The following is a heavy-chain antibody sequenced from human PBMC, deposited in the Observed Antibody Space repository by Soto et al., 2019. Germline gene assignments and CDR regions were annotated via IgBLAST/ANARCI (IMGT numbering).Heavy chain of an antibody. CDR1: GYTFTSYD. V-gene: IGHV1-8*01. Sequence: ASVKVSCKASGYTFTSYDINWVRQATGQGLEWMGWMNPNSGNTGYAQKFQDRFRITADESTSTAYMELSSLRSEDTAVYYCASLGRGYSYGYDYWGQGTLVTVSS. CDR3: ASLGRGYSYGYDY. J-gene: IGHJ4*02. D-gene: IGHD5-18*01. CDR2: MNPNSGNT.